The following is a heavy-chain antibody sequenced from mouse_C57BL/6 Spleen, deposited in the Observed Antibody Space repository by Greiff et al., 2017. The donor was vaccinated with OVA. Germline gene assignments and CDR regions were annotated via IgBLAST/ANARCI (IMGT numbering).Heavy chain of an antibody. J-gene: IGHJ1*03. CDR2: ISSGSSTI. CDR1: GFTFSDYG. D-gene: IGHD1-1*01. V-gene: IGHV5-17*01. Sequence: EVQLVESGGGLVKPGGSLKLSCAASGFTFSDYGMHWVRQAPEKGLEWVAYISSGSSTIYYADTVKGRFTISRDNAKNTLFLQRTSLRSEDTAMYDCARMAYYGSSYGYFDVWGTGTTVTVSS. CDR3: ARMAYYGSSYGYFDV.